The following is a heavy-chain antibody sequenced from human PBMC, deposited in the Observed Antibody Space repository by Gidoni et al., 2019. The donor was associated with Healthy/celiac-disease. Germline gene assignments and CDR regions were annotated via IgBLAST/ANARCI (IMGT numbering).Heavy chain of an antibody. CDR3: ARDHSWYYYDRSGYPVDY. CDR1: GFTFRDYY. V-gene: IGHV3-11*01. Sequence: QVQLVGSGGGLVKPGGSLRLSCAASGFTFRDYYKSWIRQAPGKGLEWVSYISSSGSTIYYADSVKGRFTISRDNAKNSLYLQMNSLRAEDTAVYYCARDHSWYYYDRSGYPVDYWGQGTLVTVSS. J-gene: IGHJ4*02. D-gene: IGHD3-22*01. CDR2: ISSSGSTI.